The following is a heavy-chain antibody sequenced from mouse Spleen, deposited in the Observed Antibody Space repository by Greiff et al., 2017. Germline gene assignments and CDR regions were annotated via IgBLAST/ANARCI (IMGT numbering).Heavy chain of an antibody. D-gene: IGHD1-2*01. CDR1: GYAFTNYL. CDR3: ARRNFGTTATEYFDY. V-gene: IGHV1-54*03. Sequence: VQLQQSGAELVRPGTSVKVSCKASGYAFTNYLIEWVKQRPGQGLEWIGVINPGSGGTNYNEKFKGKATLTADKSSSTAYMQLSSLTSDDSAVYFCARRNFGTTATEYFDYWGQGTTLTVSS. CDR2: INPGSGGT. J-gene: IGHJ2*01.